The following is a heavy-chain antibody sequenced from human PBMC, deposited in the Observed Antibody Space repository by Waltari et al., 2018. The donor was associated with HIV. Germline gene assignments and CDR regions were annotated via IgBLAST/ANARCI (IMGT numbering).Heavy chain of an antibody. CDR1: GFTFSSYG. CDR2: ISYDGSNK. V-gene: IGHV3-30*18. D-gene: IGHD2-15*01. J-gene: IGHJ4*02. Sequence: QVQLVESGGGVVQPGRSLRLSCAASGFTFSSYGMHWVRQAPGKGLEWVAVISYDGSNKYYADSVKGRFTISRDNSKNTLYLQMNSLRAEDTAVYYCAKVDIGYCSGGSCYSADYWGQGTLVTVSS. CDR3: AKVDIGYCSGGSCYSADY.